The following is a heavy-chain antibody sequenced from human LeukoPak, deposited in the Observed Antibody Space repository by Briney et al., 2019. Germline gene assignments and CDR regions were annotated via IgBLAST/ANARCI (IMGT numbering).Heavy chain of an antibody. Sequence: SETLSLTCTVSGDSISSYYWNWIRQSPGRGLEWIGYIYYSGSTNYNPSLRSRVTISVDTSKTQFSLNLSSVTAADTAVYYCARARYSDSRAFDIWGQGTLVTVPS. V-gene: IGHV4-59*01. D-gene: IGHD4-11*01. CDR2: IYYSGST. J-gene: IGHJ3*02. CDR1: GDSISSYY. CDR3: ARARYSDSRAFDI.